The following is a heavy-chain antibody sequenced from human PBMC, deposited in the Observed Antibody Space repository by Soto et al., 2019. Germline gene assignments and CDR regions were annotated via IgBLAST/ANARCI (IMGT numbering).Heavy chain of an antibody. CDR1: GYSFTSYL. Sequence: PGESLKISSKGSGYSFTSYLIVLVRPLPGKGLEWMGRIDPGDSYTNYSPSFQGHVTISADKSISTAYLQWSSLKASDTAMYYCARHYYDIRTGYLAPFDYWGQGTLVTVSS. V-gene: IGHV5-51*01. CDR2: IDPGDSYT. D-gene: IGHD3-9*01. J-gene: IGHJ4*02. CDR3: ARHYYDIRTGYLAPFDY.